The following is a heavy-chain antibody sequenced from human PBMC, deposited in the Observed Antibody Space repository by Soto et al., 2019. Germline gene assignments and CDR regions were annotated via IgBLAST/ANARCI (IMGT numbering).Heavy chain of an antibody. Sequence: QVQLVQSGAEVKKPGSSVKVSCKASGGTFSSYAISWVRQAPGQGLEWMGGIIPIFGTANYAQKFQGRVTITADESTCTAYMALRSLRSEDTAVYYCARMGYYDFWSGYLNWFDPWGQGTLVTVSS. CDR2: IIPIFGTA. J-gene: IGHJ5*02. CDR3: ARMGYYDFWSGYLNWFDP. CDR1: GGTFSSYA. V-gene: IGHV1-69*12. D-gene: IGHD3-3*01.